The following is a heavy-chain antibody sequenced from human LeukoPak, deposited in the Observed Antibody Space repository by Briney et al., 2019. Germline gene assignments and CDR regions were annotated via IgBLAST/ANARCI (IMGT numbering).Heavy chain of an antibody. Sequence: ASVKVSCKASGYTFTSYGISWVRQAPGQGLEWMGGIIPIFGTANYAQKFQGRVTITADKSTSTAYMELSSLRYEDTAVYYCARSRGIAVAGNNWFDPWGQGTLVTVSS. D-gene: IGHD6-19*01. V-gene: IGHV1-69*06. J-gene: IGHJ5*02. CDR1: GYTFTSYG. CDR3: ARSRGIAVAGNNWFDP. CDR2: IIPIFGTA.